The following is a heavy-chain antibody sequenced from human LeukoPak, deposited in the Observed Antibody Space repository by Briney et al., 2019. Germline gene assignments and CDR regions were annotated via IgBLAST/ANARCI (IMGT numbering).Heavy chain of an antibody. V-gene: IGHV3-23*01. J-gene: IGHJ3*02. CDR2: ISGSGGST. D-gene: IGHD3-22*01. CDR1: GFTFSNYD. Sequence: PGGSLRLSCTASGFTFSNYDMSWVRLAPGKGLEWVSAISGSGGSTYYADSVKGRFTISRDNSKNTLYLQMNSLRAEDTAVYYCAKFGAPSYYYDSSGYYYPPANFQTPSTLYAFDIWGQGTMVTVSS. CDR3: AKFGAPSYYYDSSGYYYPPANFQTPSTLYAFDI.